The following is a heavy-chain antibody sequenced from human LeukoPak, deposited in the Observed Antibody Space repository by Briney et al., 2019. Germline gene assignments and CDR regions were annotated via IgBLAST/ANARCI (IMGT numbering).Heavy chain of an antibody. J-gene: IGHJ4*02. CDR2: VTGSGTST. CDR3: ANRWYYFDY. CDR1: GFTFSNYA. Sequence: GGSLRLSCAASGFTFSNYAMTWVRQAPGKGLEWVSTVTGSGTSTFYADSVKGRFTISRDNSKNTLYLQMNSLRVEDTAVYYCANRWYYFDYWGRGTLVTVSS. D-gene: IGHD4-23*01. V-gene: IGHV3-23*01.